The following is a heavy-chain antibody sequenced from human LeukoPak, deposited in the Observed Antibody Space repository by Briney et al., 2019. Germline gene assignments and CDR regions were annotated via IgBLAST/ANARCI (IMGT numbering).Heavy chain of an antibody. Sequence: PGGSLRLSCAASEFIFSRYTMNWVRQTPGKGLEWVSSITSSSSYMYYADSVKGRFTISRDNAKNSLYLQMNSLRAEDTAVYFCAKANAMDVWGQGTTVTVSS. CDR2: ITSSSSYM. CDR1: EFIFSRYT. V-gene: IGHV3-21*01. J-gene: IGHJ6*02. CDR3: AKANAMDV.